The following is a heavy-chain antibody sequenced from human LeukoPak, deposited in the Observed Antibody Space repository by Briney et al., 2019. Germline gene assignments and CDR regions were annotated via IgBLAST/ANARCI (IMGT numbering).Heavy chain of an antibody. V-gene: IGHV3-9*03. CDR3: AKESIAAAGSFDY. D-gene: IGHD6-13*01. J-gene: IGHJ4*02. Sequence: GRSLRLSCAASGFTFDDYAMHWVRHAPGKGLEWVSGISWNSGSIAYADSVKGRFTISRDNAKNSLYLQMNSLRAEDMALYYCAKESIAAAGSFDYWGQGTLVTVSS. CDR2: ISWNSGSI. CDR1: GFTFDDYA.